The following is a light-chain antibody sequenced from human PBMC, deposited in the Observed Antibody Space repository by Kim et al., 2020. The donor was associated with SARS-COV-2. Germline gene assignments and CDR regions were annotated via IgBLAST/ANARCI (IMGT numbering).Light chain of an antibody. CDR2: GAS. CDR3: QQYGSSPFT. CDR1: QSVSSSY. Sequence: SPGERPTLSCRASQSVSSSYLAWYPQKPGQAPRLLICGASSRATGIPDRFSGSGSGTDFTLTISRLEPEDFAVYYCQQYGSSPFTFGPGTKVDIK. V-gene: IGKV3-20*01. J-gene: IGKJ3*01.